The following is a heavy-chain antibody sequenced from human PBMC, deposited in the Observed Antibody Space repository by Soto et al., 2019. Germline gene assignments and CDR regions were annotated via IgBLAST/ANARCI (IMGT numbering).Heavy chain of an antibody. CDR1: GGSISSYY. CDR2: IYYSGST. CDR3: ARVGITIFGVVIPPFGFDI. D-gene: IGHD3-3*01. V-gene: IGHV4-59*01. Sequence: SEPLSLPCTVSGGSISSYYWSWIRQPPGKGLEWIGYIYYSGSTNYNPYLKGRVTISVDTSKNQFSLKLSSLTAADTAVYYCARVGITIFGVVIPPFGFDIWGQGTMVTVSS. J-gene: IGHJ3*02.